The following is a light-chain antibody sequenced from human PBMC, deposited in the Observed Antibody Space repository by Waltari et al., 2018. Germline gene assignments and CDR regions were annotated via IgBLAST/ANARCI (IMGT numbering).Light chain of an antibody. J-gene: IGKJ1*01. Sequence: EIVLTQSPGTLSLSPGERATLSCRASQSVSRVLAWYQQKPGQAPRLLIYGASNRATGITDRFSGSGSGTDFSLTISRLDPEDFAVYYCQHYVRLPVTFGQGTKVEIK. CDR3: QHYVRLPVT. V-gene: IGKV3-20*01. CDR1: QSVSRV. CDR2: GAS.